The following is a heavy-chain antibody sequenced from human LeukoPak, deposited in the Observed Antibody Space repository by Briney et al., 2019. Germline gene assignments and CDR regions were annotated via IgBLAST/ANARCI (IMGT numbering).Heavy chain of an antibody. J-gene: IGHJ4*02. D-gene: IGHD1-26*01. Sequence: GGSLRLSCAASGFTFDDYAMHWVRQAPEKGLEWVSGISWNSGSIGYADSVKGRFTISRDNAKNSLYLQMNSLRAEDMALYYCAKEGYSGSYYWGQGTLVTVSS. CDR1: GFTFDDYA. CDR3: AKEGYSGSYY. CDR2: ISWNSGSI. V-gene: IGHV3-9*03.